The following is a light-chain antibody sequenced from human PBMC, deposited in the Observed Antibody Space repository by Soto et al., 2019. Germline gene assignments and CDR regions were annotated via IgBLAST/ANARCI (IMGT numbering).Light chain of an antibody. CDR3: HQYGTSPWT. Sequence: DIQMTQSPSTLSASVGDRVTITCRSSHNIDRWLAWYQQKPGKAPKLLIYDASTLETGVPSRFSGSGSGREFTLTISRLEPEDFAVYCCHQYGTSPWTFGQGTKVHI. V-gene: IGKV1-5*01. J-gene: IGKJ1*01. CDR2: DAS. CDR1: HNIDRW.